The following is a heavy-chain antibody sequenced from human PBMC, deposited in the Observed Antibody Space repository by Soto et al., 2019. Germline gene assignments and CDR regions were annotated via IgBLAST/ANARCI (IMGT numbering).Heavy chain of an antibody. CDR3: ARAEVELERRFYWFDP. CDR2: INHSGST. D-gene: IGHD1-1*01. V-gene: IGHV4-34*01. Sequence: SETLSLTCAVYGGSFSGYYWSWIRQPPGKGLEWIGEINHSGSTNYNPSLKSRVTISVDTSKNQFSLKLSSVTAADTAVYYCARAEVELERRFYWFDPWGQGTLVTVSS. J-gene: IGHJ5*02. CDR1: GGSFSGYY.